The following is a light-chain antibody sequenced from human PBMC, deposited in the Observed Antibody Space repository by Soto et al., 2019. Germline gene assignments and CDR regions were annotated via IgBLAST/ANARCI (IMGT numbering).Light chain of an antibody. Sequence: ETVMTQSPGTLSVSPGERATLSCRASQSVSSDLAWYKQKPGQAPRLLIYGTSTRATGIPARFSGSGSGTEFTLTISSLQSEDFAVYYCQHYNNWPLTFGGGTRVEIK. V-gene: IGKV3-15*01. J-gene: IGKJ4*01. CDR1: QSVSSD. CDR2: GTS. CDR3: QHYNNWPLT.